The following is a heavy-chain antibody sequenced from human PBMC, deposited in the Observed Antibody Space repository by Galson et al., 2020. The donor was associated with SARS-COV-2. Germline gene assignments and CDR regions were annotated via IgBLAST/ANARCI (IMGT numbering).Heavy chain of an antibody. Sequence: GESLKISCEVSGFTFNTYWMSWVRQAPGKGLEWVANIKQDGSEKYYVDSVKGRFTISRDNAKKSLFLQMNGLRAEDTALYYCARSERSGWFYDYWCQGTLVIVSS. CDR3: ARSERSGWFYDY. CDR2: IKQDGSEK. J-gene: IGHJ4*02. CDR1: GFTFNTYW. D-gene: IGHD6-19*01. V-gene: IGHV3-7*01.